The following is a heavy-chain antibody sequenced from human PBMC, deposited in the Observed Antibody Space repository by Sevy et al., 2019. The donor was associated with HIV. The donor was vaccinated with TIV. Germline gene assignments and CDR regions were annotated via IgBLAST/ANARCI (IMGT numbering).Heavy chain of an antibody. CDR3: ARGGGNGWYYFDY. J-gene: IGHJ4*02. V-gene: IGHV1-69*13. Sequence: ASVKVSCKASGGIFRSYGISWVRQAPGQGLEWMGGIIPILGSVNYAQKFQGRVTITADESTQTACMELSSLRYEDTAVYYCARGGGNGWYYFDYWGQETLVTVSS. CDR1: GGIFRSYG. D-gene: IGHD6-19*01. CDR2: IIPILGSV.